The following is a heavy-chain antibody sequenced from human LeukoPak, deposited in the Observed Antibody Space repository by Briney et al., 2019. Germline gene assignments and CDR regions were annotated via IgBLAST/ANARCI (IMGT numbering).Heavy chain of an antibody. D-gene: IGHD3-9*01. Sequence: SETLSLTCTVSGGSISSSSYYWGWIRQPPGKGLEWIGSIYYSGSTYYSPSLRSRVTISVDTSKNQFSLKLSSVTAADTAVYYCARLRDVLAACSTYYFDYWGQGTLVTVSS. J-gene: IGHJ4*02. CDR2: IYYSGST. V-gene: IGHV4-39*01. CDR3: ARLRDVLAACSTYYFDY. CDR1: GGSISSSSYY.